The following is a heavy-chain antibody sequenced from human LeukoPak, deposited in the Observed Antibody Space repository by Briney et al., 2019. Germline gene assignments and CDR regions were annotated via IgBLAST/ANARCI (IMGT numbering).Heavy chain of an antibody. Sequence: PGGSLRLSCAASGFTFSSYAMHWVRQAPGKGLEWVAVISYDGSNKYYADSVKGRFTISRDNSKNTLYLQMNSLRAEDTAVYYCARRGIAVAGLDYWGQGTLVTVSS. J-gene: IGHJ4*02. CDR1: GFTFSSYA. CDR2: ISYDGSNK. V-gene: IGHV3-30*04. CDR3: ARRGIAVAGLDY. D-gene: IGHD6-19*01.